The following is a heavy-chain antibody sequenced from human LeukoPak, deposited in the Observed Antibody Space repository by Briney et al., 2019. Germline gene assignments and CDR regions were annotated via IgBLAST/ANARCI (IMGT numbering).Heavy chain of an antibody. V-gene: IGHV3-48*03. CDR3: ARDVGILTPFDY. CDR1: GFSFSFYE. D-gene: IGHD3-9*01. CDR2: ISSSGTTV. Sequence: GGSLRLSCAASGFSFSFYEMNRVRQAPGKGLEWVSHISSSGTTVYYANSVKGRFTISRDNAKNSLFLQMNSLRAEDTAVYYCARDVGILTPFDYWGQGTLVTVSS. J-gene: IGHJ4*02.